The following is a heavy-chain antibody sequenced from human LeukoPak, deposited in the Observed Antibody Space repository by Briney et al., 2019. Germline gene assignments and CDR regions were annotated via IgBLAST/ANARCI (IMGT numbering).Heavy chain of an antibody. CDR3: ARDNAFDI. V-gene: IGHV4-4*07. J-gene: IGHJ3*02. CDR2: IYTSGST. Sequence: SETLSLTCTVSGGSTSSYYWSWIRQPVGKGLEWIGRIYTSGSTNYNPPLKSRVTISVDKSKNQFSLKLSSVTAADTAVYYCARDNAFDIWGQGTMVTVSS. CDR1: GGSTSSYY.